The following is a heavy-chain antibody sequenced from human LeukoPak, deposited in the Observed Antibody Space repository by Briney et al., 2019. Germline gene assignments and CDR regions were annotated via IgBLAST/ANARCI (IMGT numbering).Heavy chain of an antibody. J-gene: IGHJ5*02. CDR2: INPHSGYT. CDR1: GYTFTAYY. V-gene: IGHV1-2*02. D-gene: IGHD3-22*01. CDR3: ARSAGSAKYYYDNGGSYGGIS. Sequence: ASVKVSCKASGYTFTAYYMHWVRQAPGQGLEYMGWINPHSGYTDYVQKFQGRVTMTRDTSITTAYLEVTSLTSDDTAVYYCARSAGSAKYYYDNGGSYGGISWGQGTLVSVSS.